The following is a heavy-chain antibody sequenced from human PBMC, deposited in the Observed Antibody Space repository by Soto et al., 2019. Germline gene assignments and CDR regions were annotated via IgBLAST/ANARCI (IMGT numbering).Heavy chain of an antibody. D-gene: IGHD5-12*01. V-gene: IGHV3-48*02. Sequence: EVQLVESGGGLVQPGGSLRLSCAASGFTFSSYSMNWVRQAPGKGLEWVSYISSSSSTIYYADSVKGRFTISRDNAKNSLYLQMNSLRDEDTAVYYCARAASGYGNYYYGMDVWGQGTTVTVSS. J-gene: IGHJ6*02. CDR3: ARAASGYGNYYYGMDV. CDR1: GFTFSSYS. CDR2: ISSSSSTI.